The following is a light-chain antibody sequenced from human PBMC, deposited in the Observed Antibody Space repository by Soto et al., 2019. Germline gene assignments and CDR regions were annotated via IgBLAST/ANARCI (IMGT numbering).Light chain of an antibody. CDR2: AAS. CDR1: QDISSY. V-gene: IGKV1-9*01. CDR3: QQLNTYPLT. Sequence: DIQLTQSPSFLSASVGERVTITCRASQDISSYLAWYQQKPGKAPKFLIYAASTLQSVVPSRFSGSGSGTEFTLTISSLQPEDSATYYCQQLNTYPLTFGGGTKVEIK. J-gene: IGKJ4*01.